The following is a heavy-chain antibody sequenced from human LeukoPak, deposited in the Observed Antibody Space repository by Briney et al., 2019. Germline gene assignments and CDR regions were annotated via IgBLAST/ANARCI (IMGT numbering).Heavy chain of an antibody. CDR2: IYQSGST. V-gene: IGHV4-30-2*01. J-gene: IGHJ4*02. CDR3: ARENDYFDY. Sequence: PSETLSLTCAVYGGSFSGYSWSWIRQPPGKGLEWIGYIYQSGSTYYNPSLKSRVTISADRSKNQFSLKLIFVTAADTAVYYCARENDYFDYWGQGTLVTVSS. CDR1: GGSFSGYS.